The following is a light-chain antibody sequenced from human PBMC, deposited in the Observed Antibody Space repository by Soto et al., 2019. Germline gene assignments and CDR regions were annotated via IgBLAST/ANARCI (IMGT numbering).Light chain of an antibody. V-gene: IGLV6-57*04. CDR2: EDN. CDR3: QSDDSRVV. Sequence: LTQPHSVSESPGKTVTISCTRSSGSIASNYVQWYQQRPGSAPTTVIYEDNQRPSGVPDRFSGSIDSSSNSAPLTISGLKTEDEADYYCQSDDSRVVFGGGTKLTVL. J-gene: IGLJ2*01. CDR1: SGSIASNY.